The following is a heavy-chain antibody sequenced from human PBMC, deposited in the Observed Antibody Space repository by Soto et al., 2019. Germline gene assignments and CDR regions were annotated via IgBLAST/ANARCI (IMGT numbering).Heavy chain of an antibody. CDR1: GFTFSSYS. CDR3: VSIKAMVGHDAFDI. D-gene: IGHD5-18*01. V-gene: IGHV3-21*01. CDR2: ISSSSSYI. J-gene: IGHJ3*02. Sequence: PGGSLRLSCAASGFTFSSYSMNWVSQAPGKGLEWVSSISSSSSYIYYADSVTGRFTISRDNAKNSLYLQMNSLRAEDTAVYYCVSIKAMVGHDAFDIWGQGTMVTVSS.